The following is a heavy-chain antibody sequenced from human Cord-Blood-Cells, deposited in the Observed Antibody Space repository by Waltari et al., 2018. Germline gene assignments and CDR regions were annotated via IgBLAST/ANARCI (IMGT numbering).Heavy chain of an antibody. CDR1: GYTFTSHG. CDR3: ASTDGGDHAAFDI. Sequence: QVQLVQAGAEVKKPGAAGKVACKASGYTFTSHGNSWRQQAPGQGLEWMGWLSAYNGTPNSAQKLPGRVTMTTGPSTRPAYMELSSLRSDDTAVYYCASTDGGDHAAFDIWGQGTMVTVSS. J-gene: IGHJ3*02. V-gene: IGHV1-18*04. D-gene: IGHD3-16*01. CDR2: LSAYNGTP.